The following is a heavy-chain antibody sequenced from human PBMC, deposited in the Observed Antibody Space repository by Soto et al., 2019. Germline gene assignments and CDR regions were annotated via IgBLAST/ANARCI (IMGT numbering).Heavy chain of an antibody. CDR3: ARDEEGGNIVLMVMGY. V-gene: IGHV1-18*01. CDR2: ISANNGNT. J-gene: IGHJ1*01. Sequence: QVQLVQSGAEVKKPGASVKVSCKASGYTFTSYGISWVRQAPGQGLEWMGWISANNGNTNYAQKLQGRVTMTTDTSTRTAYMELRSLSSGDTAVYYCARDEEGGNIVLMVMGYWGQGTLVPVYS. CDR1: GYTFTSYG. D-gene: IGHD2-8*01.